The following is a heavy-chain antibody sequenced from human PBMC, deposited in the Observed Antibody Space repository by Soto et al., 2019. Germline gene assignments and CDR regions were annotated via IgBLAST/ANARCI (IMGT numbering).Heavy chain of an antibody. J-gene: IGHJ5*02. CDR2: ISGSGGST. D-gene: IGHD2-2*01. CDR1: GFTFSSYA. CDR3: AKDGIVVVLSEINWFDP. Sequence: PGGSLRLSCAASGFTFSSYAMSWVRQAPGKGLEWVSAISGSGGSTYYADSVKGRFTISRDNSKNTLYLQMNSLRAEDTAVYYCAKDGIVVVLSEINWFDPWGQGTLVTVSS. V-gene: IGHV3-23*01.